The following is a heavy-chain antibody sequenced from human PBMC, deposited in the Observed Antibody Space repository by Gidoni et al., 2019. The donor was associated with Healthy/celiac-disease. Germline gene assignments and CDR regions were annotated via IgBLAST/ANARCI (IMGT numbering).Heavy chain of an antibody. CDR3: ATTKNLGDFWSGYPILYFDY. D-gene: IGHD3-3*01. CDR2: SEK. Sequence: SEKYYVDSVKGRFTISRDNAKNSLYLQMNSLRAEDTAVYYCATTKNLGDFWSGYPILYFDYWGQGTLVTVSS. V-gene: IGHV3-7*03. J-gene: IGHJ4*02.